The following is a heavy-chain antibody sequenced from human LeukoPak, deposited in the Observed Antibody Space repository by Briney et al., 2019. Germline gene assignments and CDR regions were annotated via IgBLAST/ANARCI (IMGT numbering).Heavy chain of an antibody. CDR2: IYTSGST. CDR3: ARGESSSEEGWFDP. V-gene: IGHV4-61*02. J-gene: IGHJ5*02. Sequence: SQTLSLTCTVSGGSISSGSYYWSWIRQPAGKGLEWLGRIYTSGSTNYNPPLKSRVTISVDTSKNQFSLKLSSVTAADTAVYYCARGESSSEEGWFDPWGQGTLVTVSS. D-gene: IGHD6-13*01. CDR1: GGSISSGSYY.